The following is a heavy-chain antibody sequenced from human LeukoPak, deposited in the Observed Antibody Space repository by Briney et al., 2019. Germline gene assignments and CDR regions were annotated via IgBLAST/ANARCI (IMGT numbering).Heavy chain of an antibody. CDR2: INPNSGAT. J-gene: IGHJ6*02. CDR3: AREGPLTTEMGDYYTLDV. D-gene: IGHD4-11*01. Sequence: ASAKVSCKASGYTFKDYYMNWVRQAPGQGLEWMGWINPNSGATKFAQKFQGRITLTRDTSINIASMELTRLRSDDTAIYYCAREGPLTTEMGDYYTLDVWGQGTTVIVSS. V-gene: IGHV1-2*02. CDR1: GYTFKDYY.